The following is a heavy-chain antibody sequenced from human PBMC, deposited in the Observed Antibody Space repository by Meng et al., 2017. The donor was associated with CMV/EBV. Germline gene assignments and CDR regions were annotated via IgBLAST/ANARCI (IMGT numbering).Heavy chain of an antibody. V-gene: IGHV3-53*01. D-gene: IGHD1-7*01. CDR1: GFTVSNNY. CDR3: ARDGNYHGV. Sequence: LVRRGGGFIQPGGSLRFSCAASGFTVSNNYMRWFRQAPGKGLEWVSLIYSEGTTDYADSVKGRFTISRDNSKNTLYLQMNSLRAEDTAVYYCARDGNYHGVWGQGTLVTVSS. J-gene: IGHJ4*02. CDR2: IYSEGTT.